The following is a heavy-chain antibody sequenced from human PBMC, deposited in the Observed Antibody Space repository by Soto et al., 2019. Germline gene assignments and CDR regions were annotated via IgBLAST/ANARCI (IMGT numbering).Heavy chain of an antibody. CDR1: GYTFTSYA. Sequence: QVQLVQSGAEEKKPGASVKVSCKASGYTFTSYAMHWVRQAPGQRLEWMGWINAGNGNTKYSQKFQGRVTITRDTSASTAYMELSSLRSEDTAVYYCALLPGYSSGWYGNYYYGMDVWGQGTTVTVSS. D-gene: IGHD6-19*01. CDR3: ALLPGYSSGWYGNYYYGMDV. CDR2: INAGNGNT. V-gene: IGHV1-3*05. J-gene: IGHJ6*02.